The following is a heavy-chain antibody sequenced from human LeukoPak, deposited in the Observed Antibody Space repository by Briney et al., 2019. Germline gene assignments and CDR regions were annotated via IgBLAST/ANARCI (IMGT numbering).Heavy chain of an antibody. Sequence: GASVKVSCKASGYTFTSNYIHWVRQAPGQGLEWMGMIYPRDGSTSYAQKFQGRVTVTRDTSTSTVHMELSGPRSEDTAVYYCARDQEGFDXWGXGTLVTVSS. CDR2: IYPRDGST. V-gene: IGHV1-46*01. J-gene: IGHJ4*02. CDR1: GYTFTSNY. CDR3: ARDQEGFDX.